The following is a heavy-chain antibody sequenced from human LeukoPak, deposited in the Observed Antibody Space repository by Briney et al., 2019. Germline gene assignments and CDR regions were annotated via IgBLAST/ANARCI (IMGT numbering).Heavy chain of an antibody. J-gene: IGHJ4*02. CDR3: AKDIHSSGWFDY. CDR2: ISWNSGSI. V-gene: IGHV3-9*01. Sequence: GGSLRLSCAASGFTFDDYAMHWVRQAPGKGLEWVSGISWNSGSIGYADSVKGRFTISRDNAKNSLYLQMNSLRAEDTALYYCAKDIHSSGWFDYWGPGTLVTVSS. D-gene: IGHD6-19*01. CDR1: GFTFDDYA.